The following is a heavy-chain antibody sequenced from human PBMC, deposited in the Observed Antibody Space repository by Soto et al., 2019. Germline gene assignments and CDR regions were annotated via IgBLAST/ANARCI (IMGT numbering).Heavy chain of an antibody. D-gene: IGHD6-13*01. V-gene: IGHV1-18*01. J-gene: IGHJ4*02. Sequence: GASVKVSCKASGFSSTTYAFSWVRRAPGQGLEWMGLISADSGEPRSAQKFQGRVAMTTDTSTRTAYMELRGLTSGDTAVYYCGVSAGLDFWGQGTRVTVSS. CDR1: GFSSTTYA. CDR2: ISADSGEP. CDR3: GVSAGLDF.